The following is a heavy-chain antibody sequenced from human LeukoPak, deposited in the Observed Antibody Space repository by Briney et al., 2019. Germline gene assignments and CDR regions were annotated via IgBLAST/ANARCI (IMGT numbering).Heavy chain of an antibody. CDR2: IYPGDSDT. CDR1: GSSFTSYW. CDR3: ARPLRGYSYGQYYFDY. J-gene: IGHJ4*02. D-gene: IGHD5-18*01. V-gene: IGHV5-51*01. Sequence: GESLQISCKGSGSSFTSYWIGWVRQMPGKGLEWMGIIYPGDSDTRYSPSFQGQVTISADKSISTAYLQWSSLKASDTAMYYCARPLRGYSYGQYYFDYWGQGTLVTVSS.